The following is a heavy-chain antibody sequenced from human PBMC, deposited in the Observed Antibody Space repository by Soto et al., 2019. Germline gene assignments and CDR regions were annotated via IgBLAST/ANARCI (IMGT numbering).Heavy chain of an antibody. CDR1: GGSISSYD. V-gene: IGHV4-59*01. D-gene: IGHD3-9*01. Sequence: SETLSLTCTVSGGSISSYDWSWIRQPPGKGLEWIGYIYYSGSTNYNPSLKSRVTISVDTSKNQFSPKLSSVTAADTAVYYCARAPDYDILTGYYGNWFDPWGQGTLVTVSS. CDR3: ARAPDYDILTGYYGNWFDP. CDR2: IYYSGST. J-gene: IGHJ5*02.